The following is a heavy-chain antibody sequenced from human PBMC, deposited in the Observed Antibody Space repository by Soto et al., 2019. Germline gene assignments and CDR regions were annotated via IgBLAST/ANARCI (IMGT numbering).Heavy chain of an antibody. J-gene: IGHJ4*02. D-gene: IGHD2-2*01. Sequence: SETLSLTCTVSGGSNIRDGYYWSWIRQHPGKGLEWIAYISYSGSSYSNPSLKSRVAISADTSKNQFSLRLTSVTAADTAVYFCARATPAGSADFWGQGTLVTVSS. CDR1: GGSNIRDGYY. CDR3: ARATPAGSADF. CDR2: ISYSGSS. V-gene: IGHV4-31*03.